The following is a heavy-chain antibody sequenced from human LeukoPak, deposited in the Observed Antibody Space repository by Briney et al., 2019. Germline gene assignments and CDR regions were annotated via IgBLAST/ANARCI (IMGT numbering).Heavy chain of an antibody. V-gene: IGHV3-43*02. Sequence: GGSLRLPCAASGFTFDDYAMHWVRQAPGKGLEWVSLISGDGGSTYYADSVKGRFTISRDNSKNSLYLQMNSLSTEDTALYYCAKGGSGWSYYFDFWGQGTLVTVSS. CDR3: AKGGSGWSYYFDF. D-gene: IGHD6-19*01. CDR1: GFTFDDYA. J-gene: IGHJ4*02. CDR2: ISGDGGST.